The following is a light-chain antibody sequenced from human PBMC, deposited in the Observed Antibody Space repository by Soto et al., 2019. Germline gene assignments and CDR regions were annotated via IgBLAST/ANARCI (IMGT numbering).Light chain of an antibody. V-gene: IGKV3-15*01. Sequence: IVMTQSPATLSVSPGERATLSCRASQSISTKLAWYQQKPGQAPRLLIYGASTRATGIPVRFSGSGSGTEFTLTISRLEPEDFAVYYCQQYGSSGTFGQGTKVDIK. CDR3: QQYGSSGT. CDR1: QSISTK. J-gene: IGKJ1*01. CDR2: GAS.